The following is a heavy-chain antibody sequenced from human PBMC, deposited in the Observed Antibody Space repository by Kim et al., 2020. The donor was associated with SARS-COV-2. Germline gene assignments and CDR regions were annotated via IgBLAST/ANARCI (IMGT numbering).Heavy chain of an antibody. CDR1: GFTFSAHY. V-gene: IGHV3-72*01. Sequence: GGSLRLSCAASGFTFSAHYMDWVRQAPGKGLEWVGRIRSKADSYITHYAASVSGRFTISKDDSKKSLYLQMNSLKTEDTAVYFCASRDAYEGIYYWDQGT. D-gene: IGHD5-12*01. CDR3: ASRDAYEGIYY. CDR2: IRSKADSYIT. J-gene: IGHJ4*02.